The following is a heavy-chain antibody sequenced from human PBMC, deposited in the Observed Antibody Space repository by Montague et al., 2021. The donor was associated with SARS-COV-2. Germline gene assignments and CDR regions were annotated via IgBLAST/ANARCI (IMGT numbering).Heavy chain of an antibody. CDR2: IYYSATT. D-gene: IGHD1-26*01. CDR1: GGSITNYY. Sequence: SETLSLTCTVSGGSITNYYWTWIRQSPGRGQEWIGYIYYSATTNYNPSLKSRVTMSIDTSKNQFSLSLSSVTAADSAVYYCARLRRGTYYVSFDPWGQGALVSVSS. CDR3: ARLRRGTYYVSFDP. V-gene: IGHV4-59*12. J-gene: IGHJ5*02.